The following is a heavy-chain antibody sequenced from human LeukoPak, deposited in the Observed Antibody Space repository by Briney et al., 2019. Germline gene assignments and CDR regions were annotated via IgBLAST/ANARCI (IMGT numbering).Heavy chain of an antibody. V-gene: IGHV1-18*01. D-gene: IGHD3-22*01. Sequence: ASVKVSCKASGYTFTSYGISWVRQAPGQGLEWMGWISAYNGNTNYAQKLQGRVIMTTDTSTSTAYMELRSLRSDDTAVYYCARDHGIPPYSYMIVVVISNDAFDIWGQGTMVTVSS. CDR1: GYTFTSYG. CDR2: ISAYNGNT. CDR3: ARDHGIPPYSYMIVVVISNDAFDI. J-gene: IGHJ3*02.